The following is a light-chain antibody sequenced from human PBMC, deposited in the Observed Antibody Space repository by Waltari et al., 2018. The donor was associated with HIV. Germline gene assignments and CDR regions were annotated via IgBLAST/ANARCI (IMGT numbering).Light chain of an antibody. J-gene: IGLJ2*01. CDR3: QVWDTRSDHPVV. CDR1: NIGRRS. Sequence: SYFLTQPPSLSVAPGQPARITCGGNNIGRRSVHWYQQKPGPAPVMVVFDDTHRPSGIPERFSGSNSGNTATLTITRVEAGDEADYFCQVWDTRSDHPVVFGGGTNLTVL. CDR2: DDT. V-gene: IGLV3-21*02.